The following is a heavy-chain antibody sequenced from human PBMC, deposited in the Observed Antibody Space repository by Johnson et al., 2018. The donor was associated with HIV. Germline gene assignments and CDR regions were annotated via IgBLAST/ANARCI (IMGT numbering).Heavy chain of an antibody. CDR3: AKGGFITGTKDAFDI. CDR2: VSGSGDRT. D-gene: IGHD1-7*01. CDR1: GFTFSTYS. V-gene: IGHV3-23*04. Sequence: VQLVESGGGVVQPGRSLRLSCAASGFTFSTYSMDWVRQAPGKGLEWVSGVSGSGDRTYYADSVKGRFTISRDNSNNTLYLQMNSLRAEDTALYYCAKGGFITGTKDAFDIWGQGTMVTVSS. J-gene: IGHJ3*02.